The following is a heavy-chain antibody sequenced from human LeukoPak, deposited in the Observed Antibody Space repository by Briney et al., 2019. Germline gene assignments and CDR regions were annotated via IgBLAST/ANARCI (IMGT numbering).Heavy chain of an antibody. CDR2: INHSGST. Sequence: SETLSLTCAVYGGSFSGCYWSWIRQPPGKGLEWIGEINHSGSTNYNPSLKSRVTISVDTSKNQFSLKLSSVTAADTAVYYCARPRGRRFGELCLFDYWGQGTPVTVSS. CDR1: GGSFSGCY. D-gene: IGHD3-10*01. V-gene: IGHV4-34*01. J-gene: IGHJ4*02. CDR3: ARPRGRRFGELCLFDY.